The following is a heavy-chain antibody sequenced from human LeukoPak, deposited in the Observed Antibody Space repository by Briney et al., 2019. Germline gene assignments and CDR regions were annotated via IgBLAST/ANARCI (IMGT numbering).Heavy chain of an antibody. CDR2: ISYDGSNK. CDR3: ARAIGYFDY. Sequence: GGSLRLSCAASGFTFSSYAMHWVRQAPDRGLEWVAVISYDGSNKYYADSVKGRFTISRDNSKNTLYLQMNSLRAEDTAVYYCARAIGYFDYWGQGTLVTVSS. CDR1: GFTFSSYA. J-gene: IGHJ4*02. D-gene: IGHD3-10*01. V-gene: IGHV3-30-3*01.